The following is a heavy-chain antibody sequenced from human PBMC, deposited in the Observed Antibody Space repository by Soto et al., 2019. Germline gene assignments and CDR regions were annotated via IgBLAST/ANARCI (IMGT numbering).Heavy chain of an antibody. D-gene: IGHD2-2*01. CDR2: ISGSGGST. CDR3: AKAQSPAARDYYYYYYMDV. CDR1: GFTFSSYA. Sequence: GGSLRLSCAASGFTFSSYAMSWVRQAPGKGLEWVSAISGSGGSTYYADSVKGRFTISRDNSKNTLYLQMNSLRAEDTAVYYCAKAQSPAARDYYYYYYMDVWGKGTTVTVSS. V-gene: IGHV3-23*01. J-gene: IGHJ6*03.